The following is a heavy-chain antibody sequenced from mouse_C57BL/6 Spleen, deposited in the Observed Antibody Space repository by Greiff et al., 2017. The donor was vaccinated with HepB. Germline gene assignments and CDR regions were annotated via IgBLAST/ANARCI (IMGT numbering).Heavy chain of an antibody. J-gene: IGHJ4*01. D-gene: IGHD1-1*01. CDR1: GYAFSSSW. CDR3: ARYIVATGAMDY. V-gene: IGHV1-82*01. Sequence: VKLMESGPELVKPGASVKISCKASGYAFSSSWMNWVKQRPGKGLEWIGRIYPGDGDTNYNGKFKGKATLTADKSSSTAYMQLSSLTSEDSAVYFCARYIVATGAMDYWGQGTSVTVSS. CDR2: IYPGDGDT.